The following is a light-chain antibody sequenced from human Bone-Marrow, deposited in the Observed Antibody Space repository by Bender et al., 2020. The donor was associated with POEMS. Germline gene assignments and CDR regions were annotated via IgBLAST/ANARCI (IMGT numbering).Light chain of an antibody. CDR2: TNN. V-gene: IGLV1-44*01. J-gene: IGLJ2*01. CDR1: GSNIGGYP. Sequence: QSVLTQPPSVSGTPGQRVTISCSGSGSNIGGYPVNWYQQLPGTAPRLLIYTNNERPSGVPDRFSGSKSGTSASLTVSGLQAEDEADYYCSSDAGSDNPVVFGGGTKLTVL. CDR3: SSDAGSDNPVV.